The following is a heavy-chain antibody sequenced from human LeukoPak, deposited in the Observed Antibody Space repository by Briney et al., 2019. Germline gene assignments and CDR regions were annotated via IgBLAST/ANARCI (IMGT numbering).Heavy chain of an antibody. J-gene: IGHJ4*02. CDR3: ARRSGDYLNYFDF. V-gene: IGHV5-51*01. D-gene: IGHD4-17*01. CDR1: GYISTYYW. CDR2: IQPGQTDA. Sequence: GASLQISCQASGYISTYYWIARVRQLPGKGLEWMGVIQPGQTDARYSPSFQGQATISADKSINTAYLQWSSLKASDTAMYYCARRSGDYLNYFDFWGQGTLVTVSS.